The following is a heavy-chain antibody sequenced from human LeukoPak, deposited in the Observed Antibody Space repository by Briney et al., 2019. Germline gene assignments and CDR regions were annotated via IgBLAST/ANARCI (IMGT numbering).Heavy chain of an antibody. J-gene: IGHJ4*02. CDR2: IYHSGST. D-gene: IGHD3-10*01. CDR1: GGSISSSSYY. V-gene: IGHV4-39*07. CDR3: ARDPNYYGSGSFFFDY. Sequence: SETLSLTCTVAGGSISSSSYYWGWIRQPPGKGLEWIGSIYHSGSTYYNPSLKSRVTISVDTSKNQFSLKLSSVTAADTAVYYCARDPNYYGSGSFFFDYWGQGTLVTVSS.